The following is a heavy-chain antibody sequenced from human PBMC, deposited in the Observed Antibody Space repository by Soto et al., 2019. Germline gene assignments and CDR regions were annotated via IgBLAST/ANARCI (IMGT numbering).Heavy chain of an antibody. D-gene: IGHD2-2*01. J-gene: IGHJ6*02. CDR2: INPSSGAT. V-gene: IGHV1-2*02. CDR3: AKDPNIVVGTGGLDA. CDR1: GYSFTDYY. Sequence: ASVKVSCKASGYSFTDYYMHWVRQAPGQGLEWMGWINPSSGATKYAQNFQGRVTMTRVTSISTAYMVLGSLRSDDTALYYCAKDPNIVVGTGGLDAWGQGTTVTVS.